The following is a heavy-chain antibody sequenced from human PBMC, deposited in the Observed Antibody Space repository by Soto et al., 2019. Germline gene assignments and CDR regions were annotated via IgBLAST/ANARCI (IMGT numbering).Heavy chain of an antibody. D-gene: IGHD3-16*01. Sequence: ASVKVSCKASGYTFTSYGISWVRQAPGQGLEWMGWISAYNGNTNYAQKLQGRVTMTTDTSTSTAYMELRSLRSDDTAVYYCARDLGGGGASGPDYGMGVWGQGTTVXVSS. CDR2: ISAYNGNT. J-gene: IGHJ6*02. CDR3: ARDLGGGGASGPDYGMGV. CDR1: GYTFTSYG. V-gene: IGHV1-18*01.